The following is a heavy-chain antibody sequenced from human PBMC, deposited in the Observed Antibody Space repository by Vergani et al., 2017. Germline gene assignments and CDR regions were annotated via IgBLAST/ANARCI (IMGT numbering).Heavy chain of an antibody. D-gene: IGHD3-22*01. Sequence: QVTLKASGPALVKPTQTLTLTCTFSRFSLTTYGMPVSWIRQPPGNALEWLARIDWDDDTYYRTSLRTRLTISKDTFKNQVSLTMTNMDPVDTATYYCACTRSDGSGYYLDYWGQVTLVTVSS. CDR2: IDWDDDT. CDR1: RFSLTTYGMP. CDR3: ACTRSDGSGYYLDY. J-gene: IGHJ4*02. V-gene: IGHV2-70*04.